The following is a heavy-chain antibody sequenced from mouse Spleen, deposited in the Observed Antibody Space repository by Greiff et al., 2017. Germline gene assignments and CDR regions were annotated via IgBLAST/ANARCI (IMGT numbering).Heavy chain of an antibody. D-gene: IGHD1-1*01. V-gene: IGHV1-76*01. Sequence: VQLQQSGAELVRPGASVKLSCKASGYTFTDYYINWVKQRPGQGLEWIARIYPGSGNTYYNEKFKGKATLTAEKSSSTAYMQLSSLTSEDSAVYFCARSKNYWGGFDYWGQGTTLTVSS. CDR1: GYTFTDYY. CDR2: IYPGSGNT. J-gene: IGHJ2*01. CDR3: ARSKNYWGGFDY.